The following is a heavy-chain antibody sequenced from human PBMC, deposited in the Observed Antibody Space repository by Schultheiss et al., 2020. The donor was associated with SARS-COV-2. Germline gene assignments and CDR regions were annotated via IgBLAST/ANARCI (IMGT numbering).Heavy chain of an antibody. Sequence: GESLKISCAASGFTFSSYGMHWVRQAPGKGLEWVAVIWYDGSNKYYADSVKGRFTISRDNSKNTLYLQMNSLRAEDTAVYYCARDAVRVNRATIPYYYYGMDVWGQGTTVTVSS. CDR1: GFTFSSYG. V-gene: IGHV3-33*01. CDR2: IWYDGSNK. CDR3: ARDAVRVNRATIPYYYYGMDV. D-gene: IGHD5-12*01. J-gene: IGHJ6*02.